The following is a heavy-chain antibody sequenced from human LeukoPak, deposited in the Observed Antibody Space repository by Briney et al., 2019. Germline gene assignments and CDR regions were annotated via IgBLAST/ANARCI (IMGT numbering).Heavy chain of an antibody. CDR2: IDDSGSA. CDR1: GASISGYY. D-gene: IGHD3-10*01. CDR3: AREVKGYGSGSYYSHY. Sequence: SETLSLTCTVSGASISGYYWSWIRQPPGKGLEWIGYIDDSGSANYNPSLKSRVTISGDTSKNQFYLRLRFVTAADTAVYYCAREVKGYGSGSYYSHYWGQGTLVTVSS. V-gene: IGHV4-59*01. J-gene: IGHJ4*02.